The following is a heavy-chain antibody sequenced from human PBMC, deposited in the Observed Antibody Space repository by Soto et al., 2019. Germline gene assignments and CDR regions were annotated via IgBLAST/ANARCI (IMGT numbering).Heavy chain of an antibody. J-gene: IGHJ1*01. CDR3: ARERRYCSGGSSYPARSYFQH. D-gene: IGHD2-15*01. CDR1: GYTFTSYA. Sequence: ASVKVSCKASGYTFTSYAMHWVRQAPGQRLEWMGWINAGNGNTKYSQKFQGRVTITRDTSASTAYMELSSLRSEDTAVYYCARERRYCSGGSSYPARSYFQHWGQGTLVTVSS. CDR2: INAGNGNT. V-gene: IGHV1-3*01.